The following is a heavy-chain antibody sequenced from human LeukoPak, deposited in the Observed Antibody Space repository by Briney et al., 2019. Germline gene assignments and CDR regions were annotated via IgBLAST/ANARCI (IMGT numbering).Heavy chain of an antibody. D-gene: IGHD2-2*02. Sequence: SETLSLTCAVSGDSFSSHYWTWIRQPPGKGLEWIGYIYYSGSTNYNPSLKSRVTISADTSKNQFSLRLSSVTAADTAVYYCARVECSSTSCYTGNWFDPWGQGTLVTVSS. V-gene: IGHV4-59*11. CDR3: ARVECSSTSCYTGNWFDP. CDR2: IYYSGST. CDR1: GDSFSSHY. J-gene: IGHJ5*02.